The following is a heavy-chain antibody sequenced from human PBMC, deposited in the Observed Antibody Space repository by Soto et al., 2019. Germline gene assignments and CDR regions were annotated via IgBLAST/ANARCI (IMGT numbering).Heavy chain of an antibody. Sequence: KPSETLSLTCTVSGGSISSGDYYWSWIRQPPGKGLEWIGYIYYSGSTYYNPSLKSRVTISVDTSKNQFSLKLSSVTAADTAVYYCARGCYCSGGSCYFDYWGQGTLVTVSS. CDR3: ARGCYCSGGSCYFDY. CDR2: IYYSGST. D-gene: IGHD2-15*01. J-gene: IGHJ4*02. CDR1: GGSISSGDYY. V-gene: IGHV4-30-4*01.